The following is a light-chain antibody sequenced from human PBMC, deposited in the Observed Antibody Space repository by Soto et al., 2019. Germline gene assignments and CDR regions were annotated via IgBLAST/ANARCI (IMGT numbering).Light chain of an antibody. CDR3: QHRSSWPT. V-gene: IGKV3-11*01. Sequence: EIVMTQSPATLSVSPGERATLSCRASQSVGSDLAWYQQKPGQAPRLLISDASNRATGIPARFSGSGSGTDFTLTISSLEPEDSAVYYCQHRSSWPTFGQGTKVDIK. CDR2: DAS. CDR1: QSVGSD. J-gene: IGKJ1*01.